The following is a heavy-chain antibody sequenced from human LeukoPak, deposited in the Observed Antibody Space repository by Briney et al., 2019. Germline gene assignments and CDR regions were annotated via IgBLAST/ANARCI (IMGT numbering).Heavy chain of an antibody. J-gene: IGHJ4*02. Sequence: GGSLRLSCAASGFTFPGNSMHWVRQGPGKGLVWVARIHRAGGMTRYADSVEGRFTISRDNAKNTLYLQMNSLRAEDTAVYYCAMGRDTAMVKDYWGQGTLVTVSS. CDR3: AMGRDTAMVKDY. CDR1: GFTFPGNS. CDR2: IHRAGGMT. V-gene: IGHV3-74*01. D-gene: IGHD5-18*01.